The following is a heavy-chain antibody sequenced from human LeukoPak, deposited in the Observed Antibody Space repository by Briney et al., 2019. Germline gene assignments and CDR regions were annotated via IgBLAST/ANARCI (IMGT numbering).Heavy chain of an antibody. Sequence: PGGSLRLSYAASGFTFDDYAMHWVRQAPGKGLEWVSLISWDGGSTYYADSVKGRFTISRDNSKNSLYLQMNSLRAEDTALYYCAKGGTSSGIGYWGQGTLVTVSS. CDR3: AKGGTSSGIGY. CDR2: ISWDGGST. D-gene: IGHD1-26*01. V-gene: IGHV3-43D*03. CDR1: GFTFDDYA. J-gene: IGHJ4*02.